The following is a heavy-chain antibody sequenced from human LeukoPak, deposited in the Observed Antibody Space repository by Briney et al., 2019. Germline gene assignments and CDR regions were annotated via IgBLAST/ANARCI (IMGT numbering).Heavy chain of an antibody. J-gene: IGHJ4*02. CDR1: GFTFSSYS. Sequence: GGSLRLSCVASGFTFSSYSMNWVRQAPGKGLEWVSCIRSSSSYIYYADSAKGRFTISRDNAKNSLYLQMNSLRAEDTAVYYCARGDYVDYWGQGTLVTVSS. CDR3: ARGDYVDY. V-gene: IGHV3-21*01. CDR2: IRSSSSYI.